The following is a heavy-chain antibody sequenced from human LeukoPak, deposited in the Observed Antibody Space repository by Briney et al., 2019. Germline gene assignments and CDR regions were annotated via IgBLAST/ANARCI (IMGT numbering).Heavy chain of an antibody. CDR3: ARRSGYFYYFDS. Sequence: GGSLRLSCAASGFTFSSYAMSWVRQAPGKGLERVSVISGSGGSTYHADSVKGRFTISRGNSENTLYLQMNSLRAEDTAVYYYARRSGYFYYFDSWGQGTLVTVSS. J-gene: IGHJ4*02. CDR1: GFTFSSYA. V-gene: IGHV3-23*01. CDR2: ISGSGGST. D-gene: IGHD3-3*01.